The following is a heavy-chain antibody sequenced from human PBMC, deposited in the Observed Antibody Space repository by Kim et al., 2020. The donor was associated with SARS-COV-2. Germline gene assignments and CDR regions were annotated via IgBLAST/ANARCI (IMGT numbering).Heavy chain of an antibody. J-gene: IGHJ6*02. CDR1: GFTFSSYA. Sequence: GGSLRLSCAASGFTFSSYAMSWVRQAPGKGLEWVSAISGSGGSTYYADSVKGRFTISRDNSKNTLYLQMNSLRAEDTAVYYCAINPLGTIFGVVKAPYGMDVWGQGTTVTVSS. CDR2: ISGSGGST. CDR3: AINPLGTIFGVVKAPYGMDV. V-gene: IGHV3-23*01. D-gene: IGHD3-3*01.